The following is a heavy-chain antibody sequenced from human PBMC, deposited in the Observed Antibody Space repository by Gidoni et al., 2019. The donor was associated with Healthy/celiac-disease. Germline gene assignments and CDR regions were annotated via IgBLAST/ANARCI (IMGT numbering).Heavy chain of an antibody. CDR1: GFTFSSYG. CDR2: ISYDGSNK. V-gene: IGHV3-30*03. J-gene: IGHJ4*02. Sequence: QVQLVESGGGVVQPGRSLRLPCAASGFTFSSYGMHWVRQAPGKGLEWVAVISYDGSNKYDADSVKGRFTISRDNSKNTLYLQMNSLRAEDTAVYYCARRTGTTLDYWGQGTLVTVSS. D-gene: IGHD1-1*01. CDR3: ARRTGTTLDY.